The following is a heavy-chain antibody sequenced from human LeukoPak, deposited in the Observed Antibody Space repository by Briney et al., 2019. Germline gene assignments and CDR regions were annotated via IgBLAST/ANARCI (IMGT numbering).Heavy chain of an antibody. CDR1: GFTFNNYA. CDR3: AKGSVYGDYYFDY. V-gene: IGHV3-23*01. D-gene: IGHD4-17*01. Sequence: GGSLRLSCAASGFTFNNYAMNRVRQAPGEGLEWVSAISVSGGSTYYADSVKGRFTISRDNSKNTLFLQMSSLRAEDTALYYCAKGSVYGDYYFDYWGQGTLVTVSS. J-gene: IGHJ4*02. CDR2: ISVSGGST.